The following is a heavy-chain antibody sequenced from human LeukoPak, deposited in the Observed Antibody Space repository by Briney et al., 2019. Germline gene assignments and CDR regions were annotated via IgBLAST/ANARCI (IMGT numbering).Heavy chain of an antibody. CDR1: GYTFTNYD. CDR2: MNPNSGNT. V-gene: IGHV1-8*01. D-gene: IGHD5-24*01. J-gene: IGHJ4*02. Sequence: ASVKVSCKASGYTFTNYDINWVRQATGQGLEWMGWMNPNSGNTGYAQKFQGRVTMTRNTSISTAYMELSSLRSEDTAVYYCARPQEEDGYNYNWAFDYWGQGTLVTVSS. CDR3: ARPQEEDGYNYNWAFDY.